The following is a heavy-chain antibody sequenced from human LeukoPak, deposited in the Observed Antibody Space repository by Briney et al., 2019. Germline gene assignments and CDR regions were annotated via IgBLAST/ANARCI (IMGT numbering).Heavy chain of an antibody. J-gene: IGHJ6*03. CDR2: VNPNRGGT. Sequence: ASVKVSCKASGYTFTGYYMHCVRQAPGQGLEWVVWVNPNRGGTKYAQKFLGRVTMTRDTSISTAYMEMSRLRSDDTAVYYCTRGGVLLWFGESSPFGPTHASGEYYMDVWGKGTTVTVSS. CDR3: TRGGVLLWFGESSPFGPTHASGEYYMDV. CDR1: GYTFTGYY. V-gene: IGHV1-2*02. D-gene: IGHD3-10*01.